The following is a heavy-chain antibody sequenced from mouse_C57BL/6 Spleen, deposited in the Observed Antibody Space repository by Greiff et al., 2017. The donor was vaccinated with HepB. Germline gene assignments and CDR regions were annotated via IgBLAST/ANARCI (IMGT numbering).Heavy chain of an antibody. Sequence: QVQLKQPGAELVKPGASVKLSCKASGYTFTSYWMHWVKQRPGQGLEWIGMIHPNSGSTNYNEKFKSKATLTVDKSSSTAYMQLSSLTSEDSAVYYCARRGGISAMDYWGQGTSVTVSS. CDR1: GYTFTSYW. J-gene: IGHJ4*01. D-gene: IGHD1-1*02. CDR3: ARRGGISAMDY. CDR2: IHPNSGST. V-gene: IGHV1-64*01.